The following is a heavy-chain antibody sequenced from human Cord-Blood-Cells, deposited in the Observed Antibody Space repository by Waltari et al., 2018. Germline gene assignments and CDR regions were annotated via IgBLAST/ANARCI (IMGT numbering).Heavy chain of an antibody. V-gene: IGHV3-21*01. D-gene: IGHD6-6*01. CDR1: GFTFSSYS. CDR2: ISSSSSYI. J-gene: IGHJ6*03. CDR3: ARDSSSDYYYYYMDV. Sequence: EVQLVESGGGLVKPGGSLRRSCAASGFTFSSYSMNWVRQAPGKGLEWVSSISSSSSYIYYADSVKGRFTISRDNAKNSLYLQMNSLRAEDTAVYYCARDSSSDYYYYYMDVWGKGTTVTVSS.